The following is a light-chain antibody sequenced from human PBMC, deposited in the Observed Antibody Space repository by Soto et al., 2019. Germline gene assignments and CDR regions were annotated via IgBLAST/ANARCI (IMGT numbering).Light chain of an antibody. CDR1: QSVSSY. Sequence: EIVLTQSPGTLSLSPGERATLSCRASQSVSSYLAWYQQKPGLAPRLLIYGASSRATGIPDRFRGSGSGTDFTLTISRLEPEDFAVYYCQQYGSSPPTFGQGTKVDIK. CDR2: GAS. CDR3: QQYGSSPPT. V-gene: IGKV3-20*01. J-gene: IGKJ1*01.